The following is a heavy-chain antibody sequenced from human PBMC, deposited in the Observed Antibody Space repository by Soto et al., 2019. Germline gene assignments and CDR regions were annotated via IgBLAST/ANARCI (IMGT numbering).Heavy chain of an antibody. CDR1: GFSLSTSGAG. J-gene: IGHJ5*02. V-gene: IGHV2-5*02. CDR2: LYWDDDK. Sequence: QITLKESGPTLAKPTQTLTLTCTFSGFSLSTSGAGVGWIRQPPGKALEWLALLYWDDDKRYSTSLKSRLTITKDTSKNQVVLTMTNMDPVDTATYYCAHKRGYYDFWSGYAPWGQGTLVTVSS. CDR3: AHKRGYYDFWSGYAP. D-gene: IGHD3-3*01.